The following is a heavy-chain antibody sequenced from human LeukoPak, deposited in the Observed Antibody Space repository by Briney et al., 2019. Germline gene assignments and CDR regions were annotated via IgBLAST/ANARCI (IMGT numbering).Heavy chain of an antibody. CDR2: ISRNGNST. V-gene: IGHV3-64*01. CDR3: ARRGAAAGTSDY. Sequence: PGESLRLSCAGSGFTFSTYAMQWVRQAPGKGLEYVSAISRNGNSTYYANSVKGRFTISRDNSKNTLYLQMGSLRAEDMAMYYCARRGAAAGTSDYWGQGTLVTVSS. D-gene: IGHD6-13*01. J-gene: IGHJ4*02. CDR1: GFTFSTYA.